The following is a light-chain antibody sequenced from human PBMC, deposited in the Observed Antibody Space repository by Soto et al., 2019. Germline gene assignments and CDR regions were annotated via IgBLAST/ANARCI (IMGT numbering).Light chain of an antibody. V-gene: IGKV3-11*01. J-gene: IGKJ5*01. CDR2: GAS. Sequence: EIVLTQSPGTLSLSPGERATLSCRASQSVASSYLAWYQHKPGQAPRLLIYGASHRAAGIPARFSGSGFGTDFTLTISSLEPEDAAVYYCQQRSNWPPITFGQGTRLEIK. CDR3: QQRSNWPPIT. CDR1: QSVASSY.